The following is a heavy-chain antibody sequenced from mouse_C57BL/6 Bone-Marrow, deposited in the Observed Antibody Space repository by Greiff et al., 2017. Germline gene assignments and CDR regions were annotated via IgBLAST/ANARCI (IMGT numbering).Heavy chain of an antibody. CDR2: IHPNSGST. D-gene: IGHD1-1*01. V-gene: IGHV1-64*01. Sequence: QVQLQQPGAELVKPGASVKLSCKASGYTFTSYWMHWVKQRPGQGLEWIGMIHPNSGSTNSNEKFKSKATLTVDKSSSTAYMQLSSLTSEDSAVYYCAGDGNPYYFDYWGQGTTRTVSS. CDR3: AGDGNPYYFDY. J-gene: IGHJ2*01. CDR1: GYTFTSYW.